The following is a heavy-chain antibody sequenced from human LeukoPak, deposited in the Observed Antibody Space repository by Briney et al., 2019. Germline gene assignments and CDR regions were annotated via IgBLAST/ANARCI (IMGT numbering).Heavy chain of an antibody. V-gene: IGHV3-30-3*01. CDR2: ISYDGSNK. D-gene: IGHD3-16*01. Sequence: GGSLRLSCAASGFTFSSYAMHWVRQAPGKGLEGVAVISYDGSNKYYADSVKGRFTISRDNSKNTLYLQMNSLRAEDTAVYYCARDLNMITFGEIPDYWGQGTLVTVSS. J-gene: IGHJ4*02. CDR1: GFTFSSYA. CDR3: ARDLNMITFGEIPDY.